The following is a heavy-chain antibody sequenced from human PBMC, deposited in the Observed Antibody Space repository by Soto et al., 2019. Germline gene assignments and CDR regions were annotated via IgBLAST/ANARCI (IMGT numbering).Heavy chain of an antibody. V-gene: IGHV1-2*02. Sequence: ASVKVSCRASGYTFTGYYMHWVRQAPGQGLELMGWINPNSGGTNCAQKFQGRVTMTRDTSISTAYMELSRLRSDDTAVYYCARGGYSSSWYSGYYYYGMDVWGQGTTVTVSS. CDR3: ARGGYSSSWYSGYYYYGMDV. J-gene: IGHJ6*02. CDR2: INPNSGGT. D-gene: IGHD6-13*01. CDR1: GYTFTGYY.